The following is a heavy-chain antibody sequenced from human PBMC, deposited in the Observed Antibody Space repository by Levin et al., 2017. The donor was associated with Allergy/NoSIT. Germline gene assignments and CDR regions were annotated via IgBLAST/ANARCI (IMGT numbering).Heavy chain of an antibody. J-gene: IGHJ5*02. CDR1: GFSFSDSY. D-gene: IGHD2-15*01. Sequence: GESLKISCAASGFSFSDSYMTWIRQAPGKGLEWVSYISRRGDYANYADSVKGRFTISRDNAKNSLSLHMNSLRAEDTAVYYCARTVGSGDCSGGSCANWFDPWGQGTLVTVSS. CDR2: ISRRGDYA. CDR3: ARTVGSGDCSGGSCANWFDP. V-gene: IGHV3-11*03.